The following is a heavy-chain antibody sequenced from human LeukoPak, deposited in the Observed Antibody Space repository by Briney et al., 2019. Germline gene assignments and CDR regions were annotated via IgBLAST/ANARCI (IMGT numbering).Heavy chain of an antibody. CDR1: GYTFTSYG. CDR3: ARYLWVYDSSGPSGDAFDI. Sequence: GASVKVSCKASGYTFTSYGISWVRQAPGQGLAWMGWISSYNGNTNYAQKLQGRVTLTTDTSTSTAYMELKSLRSDDTAVYYCARYLWVYDSSGPSGDAFDIWGQGTMVTVSS. J-gene: IGHJ3*02. CDR2: ISSYNGNT. D-gene: IGHD3-22*01. V-gene: IGHV1-18*01.